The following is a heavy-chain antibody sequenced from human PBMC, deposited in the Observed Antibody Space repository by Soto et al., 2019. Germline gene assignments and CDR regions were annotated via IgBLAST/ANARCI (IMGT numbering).Heavy chain of an antibody. CDR1: GFTFLSYA. V-gene: IGHV3-23*01. J-gene: IGHJ4*02. CDR3: AKGMWGAMTAPIEY. D-gene: IGHD2-21*02. Sequence: EVQLLESGGGLVQSGGSLRLSCAASGFTFLSYAMTWVRQAPGKGLEWVSGIRGYGTDTSYVDSVQGRFTVSRDNSRNTLYLQMNSLRAEDTAVYYCAKGMWGAMTAPIEYWGQGTLVTVSS. CDR2: IRGYGTDT.